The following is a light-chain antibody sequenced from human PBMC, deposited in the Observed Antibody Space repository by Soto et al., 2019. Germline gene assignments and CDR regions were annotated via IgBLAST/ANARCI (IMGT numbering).Light chain of an antibody. CDR3: QQRSNWPST. J-gene: IGKJ4*01. CDR1: QSVSSY. CDR2: DAS. Sequence: EIVLTQSPATLSLSPGERATLSCRASQSVSSYLAWYQQKPGQAPRLLIYDASNSATGIPARFSGSGSATDFTLTISSLEPEDFAVYYCQQRSNWPSTFGGGTKVEIK. V-gene: IGKV3-11*01.